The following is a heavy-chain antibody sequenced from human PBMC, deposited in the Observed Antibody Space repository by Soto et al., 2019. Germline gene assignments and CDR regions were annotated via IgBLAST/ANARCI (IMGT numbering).Heavy chain of an antibody. Sequence: QVQLVESGGGVVQPGRSLRLSCAASGFTCSRYGMQWVRQAPGKGLEWVAVISYDGSNKYYADSVKGRFTISRDNSKNTLYLQMNSLRAEDTAVYYCAKAVAGLPGDYWGQGTLVTVSS. CDR3: AKAVAGLPGDY. V-gene: IGHV3-30*18. CDR1: GFTCSRYG. J-gene: IGHJ4*02. D-gene: IGHD6-19*01. CDR2: ISYDGSNK.